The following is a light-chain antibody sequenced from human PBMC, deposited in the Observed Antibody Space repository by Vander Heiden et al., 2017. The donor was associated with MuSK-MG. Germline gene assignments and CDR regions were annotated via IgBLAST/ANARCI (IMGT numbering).Light chain of an antibody. V-gene: IGLV3-21*02. CDR3: QVWDRSSEHVV. Sequence: SYVLTQPPSVSLAPGQTARITWGGNNIGSRSVHWYQQRPGQAPVLVVYDDSDRPSGIPERFSGSNSGNTATLTISRVEAGDEADYYCQVWDRSSEHVVFGGGTKLTVL. CDR1: NIGSRS. CDR2: DDS. J-gene: IGLJ2*01.